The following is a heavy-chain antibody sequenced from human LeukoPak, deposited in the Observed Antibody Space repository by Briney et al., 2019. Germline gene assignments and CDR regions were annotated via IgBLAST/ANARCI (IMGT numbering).Heavy chain of an antibody. CDR3: ARELYGDYSGRPVGY. Sequence: SETLSLTCTVSGGSISSGGYSWTWIRQHPGKGLEWIGNIYYSGTTYYNPSLKSRVTISVDTSKNQFSLNLSSVTAADTAVYYCARELYGDYSGRPVGYWGQGTLVTVSS. V-gene: IGHV4-31*03. CDR2: IYYSGTT. CDR1: GGSISSGGYS. J-gene: IGHJ4*02. D-gene: IGHD4-17*01.